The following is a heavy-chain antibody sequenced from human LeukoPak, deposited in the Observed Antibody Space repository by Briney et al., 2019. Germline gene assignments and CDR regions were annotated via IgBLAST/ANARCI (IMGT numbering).Heavy chain of an antibody. V-gene: IGHV3-72*01. D-gene: IGHD4/OR15-4a*01. CDR3: ARIMRVDYGTYYFGY. CDR1: GFTFSDHC. CDR2: ARNRGNGYTT. J-gene: IGHJ4*02. Sequence: GGSLRLSCAASGFTFSDHCIDWVRQAPGKGLEWVGRARNRGNGYTTQYAASVKGRFTFSRDDSENTVYLQMNSLKTEDTAVYFCARIMRVDYGTYYFGYWGQGTLVTVSS.